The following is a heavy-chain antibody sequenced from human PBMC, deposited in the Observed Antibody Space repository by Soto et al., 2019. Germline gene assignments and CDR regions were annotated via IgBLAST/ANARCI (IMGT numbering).Heavy chain of an antibody. CDR3: ARGWELKNWFDP. D-gene: IGHD1-26*01. Sequence: GASVKVSCKASGGTFSSYAISCVRQAPGQGLEWMGGIIPIFGTANYAQKFQGRVTITADESTSTAYMELSSLRSEDTAVYYCARGWELKNWFDPWGQGTLVTVSS. CDR2: IIPIFGTA. V-gene: IGHV1-69*13. J-gene: IGHJ5*02. CDR1: GGTFSSYA.